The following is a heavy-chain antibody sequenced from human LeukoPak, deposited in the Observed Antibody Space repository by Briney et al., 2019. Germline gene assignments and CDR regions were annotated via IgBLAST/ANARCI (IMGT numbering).Heavy chain of an antibody. J-gene: IGHJ2*01. D-gene: IGHD6-19*01. CDR3: AKDIAVAGMTFWYFDL. CDR2: IKQDGSRK. CDR1: GFIFSNFW. Sequence: GALRLSCAASGFIFSNFWMGWVRQAPGQGPEWVADIKQDGSRKYYVDSVKGRFTISRDNAKSSLYLQLNSLRAEDTALYYCAKDIAVAGMTFWYFDLWGRGTLVAVSS. V-gene: IGHV3-7*03.